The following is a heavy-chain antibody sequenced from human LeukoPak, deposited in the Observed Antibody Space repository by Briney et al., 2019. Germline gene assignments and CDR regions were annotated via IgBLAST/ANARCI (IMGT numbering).Heavy chain of an antibody. CDR1: GYTFTGYY. CDR3: ARHPGKVTNDWYFDL. Sequence: ASVKVSCKASGYTFTGYYMHWVRQAPGQGLEWMGWINPKSGGTNYAQKFQGRVTMTRDTSITTAYMELSRLSSDDTAVYYCARHPGKVTNDWYFDLWGRGTLFTVSS. V-gene: IGHV1-2*02. J-gene: IGHJ2*01. CDR2: INPKSGGT. D-gene: IGHD4-23*01.